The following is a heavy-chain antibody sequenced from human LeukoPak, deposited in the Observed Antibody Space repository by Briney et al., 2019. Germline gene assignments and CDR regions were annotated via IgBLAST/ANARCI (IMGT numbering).Heavy chain of an antibody. CDR3: AREGEEDYYDSSGYPNYFDY. CDR1: GGTFSSYA. V-gene: IGHV1-69*05. Sequence: ASVKVSCKASGGTFSSYAISWVRQAPGQGLEWMGRIIPIFGTANYAQKFQGRATITTDESTSTAYMELSSLRSEDTAVYYCAREGEEDYYDSSGYPNYFDYWGQGTLVTVSS. CDR2: IIPIFGTA. J-gene: IGHJ4*02. D-gene: IGHD3-22*01.